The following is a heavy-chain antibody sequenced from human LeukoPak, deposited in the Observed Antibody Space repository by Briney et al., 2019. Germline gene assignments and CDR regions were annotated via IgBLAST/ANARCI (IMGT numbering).Heavy chain of an antibody. D-gene: IGHD3-9*01. V-gene: IGHV4-39*01. Sequence: PSETLSLTCTVSGASIRTSTYYWGWLRQPPGKGLEWIGSVYSSGSPYYNPSFKSRLTISVDASKNQISLRLRSVTASDTAVYYCATNNTIMTAAGMFDPWGPGTLVTVSS. CDR2: VYSSGSP. J-gene: IGHJ5*02. CDR1: GASIRTSTYY. CDR3: ATNNTIMTAAGMFDP.